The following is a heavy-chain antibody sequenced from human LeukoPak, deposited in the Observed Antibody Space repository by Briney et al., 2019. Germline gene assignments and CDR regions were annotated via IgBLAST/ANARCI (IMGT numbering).Heavy chain of an antibody. CDR1: GFTFSSYA. CDR2: ISGSGGST. CDR3: AKVLEPYYLVSLPPLDY. V-gene: IGHV3-23*01. Sequence: GGSLRLSCAASGFTFSSYAMSWVRQAPGKGLEWVSAISGSGGSTYYADSGKGRFTISRDNSKNTLYLQMNSLRAEDTAVYYRAKVLEPYYLVSLPPLDYWGPGTLVTLSS. J-gene: IGHJ4*02. D-gene: IGHD3-10*01.